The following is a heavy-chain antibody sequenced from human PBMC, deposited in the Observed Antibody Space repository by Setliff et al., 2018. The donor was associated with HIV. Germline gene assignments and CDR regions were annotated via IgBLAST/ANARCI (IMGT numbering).Heavy chain of an antibody. J-gene: IGHJ4*02. Sequence: PSETLSLTCTVSGGSISSHYWSWIRQPPGKGLEWIGSIYYSGSTNYNPSLKSRVTISVDTSKNQFSLKLSSVTAADTAVYYCARERSRGYTDPPRFDYWGQGTLVTVSS. V-gene: IGHV4-59*11. CDR2: IYYSGST. CDR3: ARERSRGYTDPPRFDY. CDR1: GGSISSHY. D-gene: IGHD5-18*01.